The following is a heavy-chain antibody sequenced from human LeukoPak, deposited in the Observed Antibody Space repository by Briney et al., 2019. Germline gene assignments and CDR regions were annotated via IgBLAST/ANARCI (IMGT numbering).Heavy chain of an antibody. CDR1: GYSFTSYW. V-gene: IGHV5-51*01. CDR2: IYPGDSDT. CDR3: ARVLGLDQVFYMDV. Sequence: SGESLKISCKGSGYSFTSYWIGWVRQMPGKGLGWMGIIYPGDSDTRYSPSFRGQVTVSADKSISTAYLQWSSLKASDTAMYYCARVLGLDQVFYMDVWGKGTTVTVSS. J-gene: IGHJ6*03. D-gene: IGHD3-16*01.